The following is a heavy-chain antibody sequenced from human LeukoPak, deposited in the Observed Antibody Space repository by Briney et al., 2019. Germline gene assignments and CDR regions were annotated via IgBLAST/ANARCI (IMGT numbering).Heavy chain of an antibody. V-gene: IGHV3-74*01. Sequence: GGSLRLSCAASGFTFSSDSMNWVRQAPGKGVVWVSRMNSDGSSTSYAASLKGRFTISRDNAKNTMYLQMNSLRAEDTAVYYCAREFRWFFDYWGQGTLVTVSS. J-gene: IGHJ4*02. D-gene: IGHD2-15*01. CDR2: MNSDGSST. CDR1: GFTFSSDS. CDR3: AREFRWFFDY.